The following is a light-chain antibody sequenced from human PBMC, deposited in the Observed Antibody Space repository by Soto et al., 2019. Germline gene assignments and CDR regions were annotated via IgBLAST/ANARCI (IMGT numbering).Light chain of an antibody. CDR3: SSYPSSSPDV. V-gene: IGLV2-14*01. Sequence: QSALTQPASVSGSPGQSITISCTGTSSDVGGYNYVSWYQQHPGKAPKLMIYDVSNRPSGVSNRFSGSKSGNTASLTISGLQDEDEADYYCSSYPSSSPDVFGTGTKLTVL. CDR2: DVS. J-gene: IGLJ1*01. CDR1: SSDVGGYNY.